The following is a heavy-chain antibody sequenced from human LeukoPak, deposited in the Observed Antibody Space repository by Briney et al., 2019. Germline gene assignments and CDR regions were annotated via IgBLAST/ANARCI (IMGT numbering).Heavy chain of an antibody. Sequence: GGSLRLSCAASGFTFSSYSMNWVRQAPGKGLEWVSSISSSSGYIYYADSVKGRFTTSRDNAKNSLYLQMNSLRAEDTAVYYCARLDSSGNDYWGQGTLVTVSS. J-gene: IGHJ4*02. D-gene: IGHD3-22*01. V-gene: IGHV3-21*01. CDR3: ARLDSSGNDY. CDR2: ISSSSGYI. CDR1: GFTFSSYS.